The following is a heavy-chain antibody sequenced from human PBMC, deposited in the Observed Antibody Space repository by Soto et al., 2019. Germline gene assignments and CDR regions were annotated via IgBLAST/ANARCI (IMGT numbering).Heavy chain of an antibody. CDR2: IKSRALGGTT. D-gene: IGHD2-15*01. J-gene: IGHJ4*01. CDR3: ADYSYSSMVVVRFDF. CDR1: GFPFSNAW. Sequence: EVQLVESGGGLVEPGGSLRLSCAGSGFPFSNAWMNWVRHVPGKGLEWVGRIKSRALGGTTDFAAPVIGRFAITRDDSRNVAYMQMNILHTKDTAVYYCADYSYSSMVVVRFDFWGHGTLVTVSS. V-gene: IGHV3-15*05.